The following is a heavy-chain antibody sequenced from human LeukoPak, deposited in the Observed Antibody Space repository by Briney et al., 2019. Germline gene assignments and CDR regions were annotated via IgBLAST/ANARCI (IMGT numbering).Heavy chain of an antibody. CDR1: GFTFSSYA. Sequence: GGSLRLSCSASGFTFSSYAMHWVRQAPGKGLVWVSHINNDGSDTTYADSVRGRFTISRDNAKNTLYLQMNSLRTEDTAVYYCACYGIAPPYWGQGTLVTVSS. CDR2: INNDGSDT. J-gene: IGHJ4*02. CDR3: ACYGIAPPY. V-gene: IGHV3-74*01. D-gene: IGHD2-15*01.